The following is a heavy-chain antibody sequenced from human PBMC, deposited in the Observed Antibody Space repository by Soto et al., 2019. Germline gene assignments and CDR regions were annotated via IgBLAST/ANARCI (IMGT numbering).Heavy chain of an antibody. CDR2: SSYDGRET. D-gene: IGHD3-10*01. CDR3: ARDSGWPILNFDN. Sequence: SLSCAASAFDFSSYGIHWVRHAPGKGLEWVAASSYDGRETFYADSAKGRLTVSKEMSKNTAFLQMNALRHEDTAVYFCARDSGWPILNFDNWGQGTPVTVSS. CDR1: AFDFSSYG. J-gene: IGHJ4*02. V-gene: IGHV3-30*03.